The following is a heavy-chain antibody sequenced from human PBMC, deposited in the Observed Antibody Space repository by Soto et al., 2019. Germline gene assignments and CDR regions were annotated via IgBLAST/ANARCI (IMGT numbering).Heavy chain of an antibody. Sequence: SVNVSCKASGYTFTIYGISWVRQAPGQGLEWMGRIIAIIGIANYAQKFQGRVTITADKSTSTAYMELSSLRSEDTAVYYCASFKKRDQSLDYWGQGTLVTVSS. CDR3: ASFKKRDQSLDY. V-gene: IGHV1-69*04. CDR1: GYTFTIYG. J-gene: IGHJ4*02. CDR2: IIAIIGIA.